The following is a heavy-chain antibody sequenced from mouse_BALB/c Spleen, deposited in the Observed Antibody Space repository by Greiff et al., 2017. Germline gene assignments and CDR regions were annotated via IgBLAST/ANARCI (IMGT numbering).Heavy chain of an antibody. Sequence: QVQLKQPGAELVKPGASVKLSCKASGYTFTSYWMHWVKQRPGQGLEWIGEINPSNGRTNYNEKFKSKATLTVDKSSSTAYMQLSSLTSEDSAVYYCAREGTLGPWDYFDYWGQGTTLTVSS. V-gene: IGHV1S81*02. CDR3: AREGTLGPWDYFDY. J-gene: IGHJ2*01. CDR1: GYTFTSYW. CDR2: INPSNGRT. D-gene: IGHD2-10*02.